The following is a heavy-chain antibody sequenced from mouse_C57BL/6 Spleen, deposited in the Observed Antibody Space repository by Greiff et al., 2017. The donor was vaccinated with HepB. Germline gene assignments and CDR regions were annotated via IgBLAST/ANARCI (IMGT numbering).Heavy chain of an antibody. CDR1: GYTFTSYW. CDR3: AIPLYDYHWYFDV. D-gene: IGHD2-4*01. Sequence: QVHVKHPGAELVKPGASVKVSCKASGYTFTSYWMHWVKQRPGQGLEWIGRIHPSDSDTNYNQKFKGKATLTVDKSSSTAYMQLSSLTSEDSAVYYCAIPLYDYHWYFDVWGTGTTVTVSS. J-gene: IGHJ1*03. CDR2: IHPSDSDT. V-gene: IGHV1-74*01.